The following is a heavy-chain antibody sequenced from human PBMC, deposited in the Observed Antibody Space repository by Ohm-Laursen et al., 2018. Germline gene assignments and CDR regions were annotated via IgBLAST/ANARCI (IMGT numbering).Heavy chain of an antibody. CDR3: ARERRYGNYFDY. CDR2: IWYDGSNQ. V-gene: IGHV3-33*01. D-gene: IGHD1-1*01. Sequence: SLRLSCSASGFTFSNYGMHWVRQAPGKGLEWVAVIWYDGSNQYYADSVKGRFTISRDNSQNTLYLQMNSLRAEDTAVYYCARERRYGNYFDYWGQGTLVTVSS. CDR1: GFTFSNYG. J-gene: IGHJ4*02.